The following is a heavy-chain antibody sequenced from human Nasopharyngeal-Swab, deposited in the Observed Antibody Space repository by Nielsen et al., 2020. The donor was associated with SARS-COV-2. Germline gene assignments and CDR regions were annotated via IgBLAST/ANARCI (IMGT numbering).Heavy chain of an antibody. V-gene: IGHV4-59*01. CDR3: ARVAAAGGEG. CDR2: IYYSGST. J-gene: IGHJ6*02. Sequence: WIRQPPGKGLEWIGYIYYSGSTNYNPSLKSRVTISVDTSKNQFSLKLSSVTAADTAVYYGARVAAAGGEGWGQGKTGTVSS. D-gene: IGHD6-13*01.